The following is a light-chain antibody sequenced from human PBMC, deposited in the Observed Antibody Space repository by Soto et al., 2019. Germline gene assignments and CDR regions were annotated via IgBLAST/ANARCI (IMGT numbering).Light chain of an antibody. Sequence: QSALTQPASVSGSPGQSITIACAGTNRDVGSYNLISWYQQRQGEAPKLIISEVRNRPSGISYRFTGSKCGNTASLTISGLQAEDEADNYCSSYTTTSTLVFGGGTKVTVL. CDR3: SSYTTTSTLV. J-gene: IGLJ3*02. CDR1: NRDVGSYNL. V-gene: IGLV2-14*01. CDR2: EVR.